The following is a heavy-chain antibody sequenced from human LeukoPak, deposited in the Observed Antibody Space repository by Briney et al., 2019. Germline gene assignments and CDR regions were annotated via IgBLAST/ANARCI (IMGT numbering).Heavy chain of an antibody. Sequence: GGSLRLSCAASGFTFSSYAMHWVRQAPGKGLEWVAVISYDGSNKYYADSVKGRFTISRDNSKNTLYLQMNSLRAEDTAVYYCARECYVSRQWLAPAPQYYFDYWGQGTLVTVSS. CDR3: ARECYVSRQWLAPAPQYYFDY. V-gene: IGHV3-30-3*01. J-gene: IGHJ4*02. D-gene: IGHD6-19*01. CDR2: ISYDGSNK. CDR1: GFTFSSYA.